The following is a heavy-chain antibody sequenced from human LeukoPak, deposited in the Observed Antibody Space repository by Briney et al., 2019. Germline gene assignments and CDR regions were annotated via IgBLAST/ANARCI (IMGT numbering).Heavy chain of an antibody. D-gene: IGHD4-17*01. CDR1: GFTFRSYA. Sequence: GRSLRLSCAASGFTFRSYAMHWVRQAPGKGLEWVAVISYDGSNKYYADSVKGRFTISRDNSKNTLYLQMNSLRAEDTAVYYCARRTTVTTTGDYWGQGTLVTVSS. J-gene: IGHJ4*02. CDR3: ARRTTVTTTGDY. V-gene: IGHV3-30-3*01. CDR2: ISYDGSNK.